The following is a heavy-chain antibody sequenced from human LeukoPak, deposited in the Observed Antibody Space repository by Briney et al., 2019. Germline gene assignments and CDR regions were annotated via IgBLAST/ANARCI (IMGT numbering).Heavy chain of an antibody. D-gene: IGHD3-22*01. CDR1: GGSISSGGYY. J-gene: IGHJ3*02. V-gene: IGHV4-61*02. CDR2: IYTSGNT. Sequence: SETLSLTCTVSGGSISSGGYYWSWIRQPAGKGLEWIGRIYTSGNTNYNPSLKSRVTISVDTSKNHFSLKLSSVTAADTAVYYCARDNYYDSLWAFDIWGQGTMVTVSS. CDR3: ARDNYYDSLWAFDI.